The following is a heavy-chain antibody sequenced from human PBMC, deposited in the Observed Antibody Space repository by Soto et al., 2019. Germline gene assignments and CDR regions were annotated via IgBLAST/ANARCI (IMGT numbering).Heavy chain of an antibody. CDR2: INPNSGGT. D-gene: IGHD3-10*01. CDR1: GYTFTGYY. V-gene: IGHV1-2*04. CDR3: ARGSAVYYYGMDV. Sequence: ASVKVSCKASGYTFTGYYIHWVRQAPGQGLEWMGWINPNSGGTNYAQKFQGWVTMTRDTSISTAYMELSRLRSDDTAVYYCARGSAVYYYGMDVWGQGTTVTVSS. J-gene: IGHJ6*02.